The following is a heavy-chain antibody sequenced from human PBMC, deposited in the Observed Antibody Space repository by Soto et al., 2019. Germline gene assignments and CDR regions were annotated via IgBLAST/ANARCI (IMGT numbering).Heavy chain of an antibody. CDR1: GFTFSDYY. Sequence: QVQLVESGGGLVKPGGSLRLSCAASGFTFSDYYMTWIRQAPGKGLEWVSFISIVSSATNYADSVKGRFTISRDNAKNLVYLQMESLRAEDTAVYYCARYSGSYLSAYFYGMDVWGQGATVTVSS. CDR3: ARYSGSYLSAYFYGMDV. D-gene: IGHD1-26*01. J-gene: IGHJ6*02. CDR2: ISIVSSAT. V-gene: IGHV3-11*06.